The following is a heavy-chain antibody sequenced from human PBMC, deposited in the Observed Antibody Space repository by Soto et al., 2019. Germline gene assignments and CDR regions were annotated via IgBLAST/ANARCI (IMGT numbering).Heavy chain of an antibody. Sequence: SVKVSCKASGGTFSSYAISWVRQAPGQGLEWMGGVIPIFGTANYAQKFQGRVTITADESTSTAYMELSSLRSEDTAVYYCARGHSSSWYFHYWGQGTLVTVSS. CDR3: ARGHSSSWYFHY. CDR1: GGTFSSYA. D-gene: IGHD6-13*01. CDR2: VIPIFGTA. V-gene: IGHV1-69*13. J-gene: IGHJ4*02.